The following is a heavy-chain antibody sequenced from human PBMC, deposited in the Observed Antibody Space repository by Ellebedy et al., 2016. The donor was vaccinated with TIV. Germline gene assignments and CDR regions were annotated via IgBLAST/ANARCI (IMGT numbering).Heavy chain of an antibody. CDR1: GFTFTSYA. Sequence: GESLKISCAASGFTFTSYAMSWVRQAPGKGLEWVSGLGASGRNTYYADSVKGRFTISRDNSKNTLYLQMNSLRAEDTAVYFCATGDCRIEVAGEYFFDYWGQGTLVTVSS. V-gene: IGHV3-23*01. CDR2: LGASGRNT. J-gene: IGHJ4*02. CDR3: ATGDCRIEVAGEYFFDY. D-gene: IGHD6-19*01.